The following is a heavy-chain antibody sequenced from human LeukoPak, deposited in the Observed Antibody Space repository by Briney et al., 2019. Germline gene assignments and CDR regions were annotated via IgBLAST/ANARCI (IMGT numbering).Heavy chain of an antibody. CDR3: ATDGKWELGFQH. D-gene: IGHD1-26*01. J-gene: IGHJ1*01. V-gene: IGHV1-24*01. CDR2: FDPEDGET. Sequence: ASVKVSCKVSGYTLTELSMHWVRQAPGKGPEWMGGFDPEDGETIYAQKFQGRVTMTEDTSTDTAYMELSSLRSEDTAVYYCATDGKWELGFQHWGQGTLVTVSS. CDR1: GYTLTELS.